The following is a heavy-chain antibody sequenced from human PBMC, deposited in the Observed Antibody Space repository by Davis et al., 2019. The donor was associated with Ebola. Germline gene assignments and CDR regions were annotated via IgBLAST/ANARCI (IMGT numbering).Heavy chain of an antibody. CDR1: GGSFTNYY. V-gene: IGHV4-34*12. D-gene: IGHD2-21*01. Sequence: SQTLSLTCGVYGGSFTNYYWTWIRQPPGRGLEWIGEIIHSGNTNYNPSLKSRVTISVNMSKNQFSLRLNSVTAADTAIYYCAREGYRGGGFDYWGQGTLVPVSS. CDR3: AREGYRGGGFDY. J-gene: IGHJ4*02. CDR2: IIHSGNT.